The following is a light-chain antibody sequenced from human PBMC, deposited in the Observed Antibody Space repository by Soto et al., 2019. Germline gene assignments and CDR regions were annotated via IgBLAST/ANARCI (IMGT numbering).Light chain of an antibody. CDR2: GVY. CDR1: QSVNSF. CDR3: QQYNNWPPWT. Sequence: EIVLTQSPATLSLSPGERATLSCRASQSVNSFLAWYQHKSGQAPRLLIYGVYTRASGIPDRFSGSGSGTEFTLTISSLQSEDFAVYYCQQYNNWPPWTFGQGTKVDI. J-gene: IGKJ1*01. V-gene: IGKV3D-15*01.